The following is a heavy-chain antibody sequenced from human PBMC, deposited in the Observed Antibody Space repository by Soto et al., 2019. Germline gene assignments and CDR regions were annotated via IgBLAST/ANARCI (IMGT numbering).Heavy chain of an antibody. CDR1: GFTFSSYS. CDR2: ISSSSSTI. Sequence: EVQLMESGGGLVQPGGSLRLSCAASGFTFSSYSMNWVRQAPGKGLEWVSYISSSSSTIYYADSVKGRFTISRDNAKNSLYLQMNSLRAEDTAVYYCARDSYYGDYEGTTWGQGTMVTVSS. V-gene: IGHV3-48*01. J-gene: IGHJ3*01. D-gene: IGHD4-17*01. CDR3: ARDSYYGDYEGTT.